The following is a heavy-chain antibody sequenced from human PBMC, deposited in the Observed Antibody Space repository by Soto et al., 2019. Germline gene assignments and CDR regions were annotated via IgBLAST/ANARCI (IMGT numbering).Heavy chain of an antibody. D-gene: IGHD6-13*01. V-gene: IGHV4-31*03. J-gene: IGHJ4*02. CDR3: ARLEPGYSSSYESDY. CDR2: IYYSGSN. CDR1: GGSISSGGYY. Sequence: QVQLQESGPGLVKPSQTLSLTCTVSGGSISSGGYYWSWIRQHPGNGLEWIGYIYYSGSNYYNPSLKSRVTISVYTSNNHVSLNLSSVTAAYTAVYYGARLEPGYSSSYESDYWGQGPLVTVSS.